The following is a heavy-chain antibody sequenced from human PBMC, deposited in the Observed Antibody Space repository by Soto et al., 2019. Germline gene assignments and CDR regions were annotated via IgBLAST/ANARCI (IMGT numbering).Heavy chain of an antibody. CDR3: ARGRGYSSSWSIYYFDF. CDR1: GFTFSNHG. V-gene: IGHV3-33*01. Sequence: GGSLRLSCGASGFTFSNHGMHWVRQAPGKGLEWVAVIRYDGSNKYYADSVKGRFTISRDNSKNTLYLQMNSLRAEDTAVYYCARGRGYSSSWSIYYFDFWGQGTQVTVSS. D-gene: IGHD6-13*01. CDR2: IRYDGSNK. J-gene: IGHJ4*02.